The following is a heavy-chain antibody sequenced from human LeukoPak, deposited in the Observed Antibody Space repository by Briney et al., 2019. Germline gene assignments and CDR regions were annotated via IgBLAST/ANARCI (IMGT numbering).Heavy chain of an antibody. J-gene: IGHJ4*02. CDR1: GFTFGTYW. D-gene: IGHD2-2*01. CDR3: ASRSSVPSTGPG. CDR2: IKQDGSEK. Sequence: GGSLRLSCAASGFTFGTYWMSWVRQAPGKGLEWVANIKQDGSEKYYVDSVKGRFTISRDNAKNSLYLQMNSLRAEDTAVYYCASRSSVPSTGPGWGQGTLVTVSS. V-gene: IGHV3-7*01.